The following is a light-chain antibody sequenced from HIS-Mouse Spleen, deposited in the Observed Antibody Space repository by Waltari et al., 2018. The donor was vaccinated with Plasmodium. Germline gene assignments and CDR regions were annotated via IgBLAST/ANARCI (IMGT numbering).Light chain of an antibody. V-gene: IGLV3-10*01. CDR2: EDS. J-gene: IGLJ3*02. Sequence: SYELTQPPSVSVSPGQTARITCSGDALPKKYAYWYQQKSGQAPVLVIYEDSKRPSGMPGGCVGSSSGAMATLTISGAQVEDEADYYCCSTDSSGNHRVFGGGTKLTVL. CDR1: ALPKKY. CDR3: CSTDSSGNHRV.